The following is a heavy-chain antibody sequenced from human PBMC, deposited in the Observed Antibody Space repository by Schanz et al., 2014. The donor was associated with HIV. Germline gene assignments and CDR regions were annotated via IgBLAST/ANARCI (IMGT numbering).Heavy chain of an antibody. CDR2: IWYDGSNK. V-gene: IGHV3-33*06. Sequence: QVQLVESGGGVVQPGRSQRLSCAASGITLSGYGMHWVRQAPGKGLEWVAVIWYDGSNKDYADSVKGRFTISRDSSKNTLYLQMNSLRAEDTAVYYCAKGQRGMVRGDIDYWGQGTLVTVSS. CDR3: AKGQRGMVRGDIDY. J-gene: IGHJ4*02. CDR1: GITLSGYG. D-gene: IGHD3-10*01.